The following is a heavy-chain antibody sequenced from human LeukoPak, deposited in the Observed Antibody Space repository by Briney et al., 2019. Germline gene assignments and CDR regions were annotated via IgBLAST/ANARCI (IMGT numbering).Heavy chain of an antibody. V-gene: IGHV4-61*01. CDR2: IYYSGST. CDR3: AAASYDILTGYQLDF. Sequence: SETLSLTCTVSGGSVSSGSYYWSWIRQPPGKGLEWIGYIYYSGSTNYNPSLKSRVTISVDTSKTQFSLKLSSVTAADTAVYYCAAASYDILTGYQLDFWGQGTLVTVSS. D-gene: IGHD3-9*01. CDR1: GGSVSSGSYY. J-gene: IGHJ4*02.